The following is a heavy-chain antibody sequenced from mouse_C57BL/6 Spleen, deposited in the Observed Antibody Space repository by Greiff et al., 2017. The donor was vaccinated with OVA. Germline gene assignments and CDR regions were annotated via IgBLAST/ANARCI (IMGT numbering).Heavy chain of an antibody. CDR2: IYPGDGDT. J-gene: IGHJ2*01. Sequence: QVQLQQSGPELVKPGASVKISCKASGYAFSSSWMNWVKQRPGKGLEWIGRIYPGDGDTNYNGKFKGKATLTADKSSSTAYMQLSSLTSEDSAVYFCARSRELGREGFDYWGQGTTLTVSS. V-gene: IGHV1-82*01. D-gene: IGHD4-1*01. CDR1: GYAFSSSW. CDR3: ARSRELGREGFDY.